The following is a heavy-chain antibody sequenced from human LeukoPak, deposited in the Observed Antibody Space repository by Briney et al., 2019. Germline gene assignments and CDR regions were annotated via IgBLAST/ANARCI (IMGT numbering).Heavy chain of an antibody. CDR3: ARVVYSTPGVDY. Sequence: SETLSLTCTVSGGSISSSSYYWGWIRQPPGKGLEWIGSIYYSGSTYYNPYLKSRVTISVDTSKNQFSLKLSSVTAADTAVYYCARVVYSTPGVDYWGQGTLVTVSS. V-gene: IGHV4-39*07. CDR1: GGSISSSSYY. J-gene: IGHJ4*02. CDR2: IYYSGST. D-gene: IGHD2-15*01.